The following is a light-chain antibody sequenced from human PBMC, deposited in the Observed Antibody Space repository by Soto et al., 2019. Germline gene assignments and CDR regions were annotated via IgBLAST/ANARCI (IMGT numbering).Light chain of an antibody. V-gene: IGKV3-20*01. Sequence: EIVLTQSPGTLSLSPGERATLSCRASQSVSSSYLAWYQQKPGQAPRLLIYGASSRATGIPDRFSGSGSGTHFTLTISRLEPEDFAVYYCQQYGSSPRTFGPGTKVDIK. CDR1: QSVSSSY. CDR3: QQYGSSPRT. CDR2: GAS. J-gene: IGKJ3*01.